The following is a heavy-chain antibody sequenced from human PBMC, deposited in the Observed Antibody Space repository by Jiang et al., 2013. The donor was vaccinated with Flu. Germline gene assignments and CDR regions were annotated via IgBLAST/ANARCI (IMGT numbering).Heavy chain of an antibody. CDR3: ARVRDDILTGYYNGCFDY. Sequence: VLLKPSETLSLTCAVYGGSFSGYYWSWIRQPPGKGLEWIGEINHSGSTNYNPSLKSRVTISVDTSKNQFSLKLSSVTAADTAVYYCARVRDDILTGYYNGCFDYWGQGTLVTVSS. J-gene: IGHJ4*02. V-gene: IGHV4-34*01. D-gene: IGHD3-9*01. CDR1: GGSFSGYY. CDR2: INHSGST.